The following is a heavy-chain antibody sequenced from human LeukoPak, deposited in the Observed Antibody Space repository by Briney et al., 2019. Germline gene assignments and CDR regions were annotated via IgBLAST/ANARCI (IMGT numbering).Heavy chain of an antibody. D-gene: IGHD3-9*01. Sequence: GGSLRLSCAASGFSFSDSYMNWIRQTPEKGLEWVSYITSNGRTTYYADSVKGRFTVSRDNAKNSLYLQMNSLRAEDTAVYYCASLPLRYFDLVMDVWGKGTTVTVSS. CDR1: GFSFSDSY. J-gene: IGHJ6*03. CDR2: ITSNGRTT. CDR3: ASLPLRYFDLVMDV. V-gene: IGHV3-11*04.